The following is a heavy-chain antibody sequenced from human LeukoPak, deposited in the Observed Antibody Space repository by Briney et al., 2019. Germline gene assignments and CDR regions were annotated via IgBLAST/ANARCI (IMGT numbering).Heavy chain of an antibody. Sequence: PGGSLRLSCAASGFTFSSYAMHWVRQAPGKGMEYVSAISSNGGSTYYANSVKGRFTISRDNSKNTLYLQMGSLRAEDMAVYYCARVGIFGVLRYFDLWGRGTLVTVSS. CDR2: ISSNGGST. D-gene: IGHD3-3*01. V-gene: IGHV3-64*01. CDR3: ARVGIFGVLRYFDL. CDR1: GFTFSSYA. J-gene: IGHJ2*01.